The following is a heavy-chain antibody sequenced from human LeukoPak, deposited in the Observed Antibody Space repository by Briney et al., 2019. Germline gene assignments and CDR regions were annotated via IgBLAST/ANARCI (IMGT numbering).Heavy chain of an antibody. D-gene: IGHD5-18*01. Sequence: SETLSLTCIVSGGSVSSGSYYWSWIRQPPGKGLEWIGYIYYSGSTNYNPSLKSRVTISVDTSKNQFSLKLSSVTAADTAVYYCARDRDTAMARAPALDIWGQGTMVTVSS. CDR3: ARDRDTAMARAPALDI. CDR1: GGSVSSGSYY. J-gene: IGHJ3*02. V-gene: IGHV4-61*01. CDR2: IYYSGST.